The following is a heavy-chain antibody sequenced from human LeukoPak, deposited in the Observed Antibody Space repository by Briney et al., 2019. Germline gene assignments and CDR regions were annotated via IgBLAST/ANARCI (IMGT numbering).Heavy chain of an antibody. CDR1: GYTFTGYY. Sequence: ASVKVSCKASGYTFTGYYMHWVRQAPGQGLEWMGWINPNSGGTNYAQKFQGRVTMTRDTSISTAYMELSRLRSDDTAVYYCARDQEREYSSSSGFDYWGQGTLVTVSS. J-gene: IGHJ4*02. CDR3: ARDQEREYSSSSGFDY. CDR2: INPNSGGT. D-gene: IGHD6-6*01. V-gene: IGHV1-2*02.